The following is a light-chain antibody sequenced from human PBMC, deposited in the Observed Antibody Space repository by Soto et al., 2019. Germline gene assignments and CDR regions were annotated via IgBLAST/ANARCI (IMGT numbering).Light chain of an antibody. V-gene: IGKV1-6*01. CDR2: TAS. CDR3: LHDYGYPRT. J-gene: IGKJ1*01. Sequence: AIQMTQSPSSLSASVGDRVIITCRASQAIRNDLGWYQQKPGKAPKLLIYTASTLQSGVPSRFSGSGSGADFTLTIRSLQPEDSATYYCLHDYGYPRTFGQGTKVDIK. CDR1: QAIRND.